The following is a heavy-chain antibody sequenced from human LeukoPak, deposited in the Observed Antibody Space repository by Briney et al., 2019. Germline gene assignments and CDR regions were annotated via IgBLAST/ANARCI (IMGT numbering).Heavy chain of an antibody. CDR2: ISSSGSTI. D-gene: IGHD3-10*01. CDR1: GFTFSSYE. V-gene: IGHV3-48*03. J-gene: IGHJ4*02. Sequence: GGSLRLSCAASGFTFSSYEMNWVRQAPGKGLEWVSYISSSGSTIYYADSVKGRFTISRDNSKNTLYLQMNSLRAEDTAVYYCAKDMEVHYYGSGSLIDYWGQGTLVTVSS. CDR3: AKDMEVHYYGSGSLIDY.